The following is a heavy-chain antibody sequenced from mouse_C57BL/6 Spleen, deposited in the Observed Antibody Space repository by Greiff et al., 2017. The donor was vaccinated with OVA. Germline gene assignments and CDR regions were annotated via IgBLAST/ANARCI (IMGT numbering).Heavy chain of an antibody. CDR2: IDPSDSYT. Sequence: QVQLQQPGAELVMPGASVKLSCKASGYTFTSYWMHWVKQRPGQGLEWIGEIDPSDSYTNYNQKFKGKSTLTVDKSSSTAYMQLSSLTSEDSAVYYCAIGLYYGSSYRGYYFDYWGQGTTLTVSS. V-gene: IGHV1-69*01. CDR3: AIGLYYGSSYRGYYFDY. CDR1: GYTFTSYW. J-gene: IGHJ2*01. D-gene: IGHD1-1*01.